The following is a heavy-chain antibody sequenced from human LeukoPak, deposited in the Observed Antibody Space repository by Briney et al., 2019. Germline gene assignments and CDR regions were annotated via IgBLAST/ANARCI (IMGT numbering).Heavy chain of an antibody. CDR2: INPNSGGT. CDR1: GYTFTGYY. CDR3: ARGRDYDFWSGYYSNWFDP. Sequence: GASVKVSCKASGYTFTGYYMHWVRQAPGQGLEWMGRINPNSGGTNYAQKFQGRVTMTRDTSISTAYMELSRLRSDDTAVYYCARGRDYDFWSGYYSNWFDPWGQGTLVTVSS. V-gene: IGHV1-2*06. D-gene: IGHD3-3*01. J-gene: IGHJ5*02.